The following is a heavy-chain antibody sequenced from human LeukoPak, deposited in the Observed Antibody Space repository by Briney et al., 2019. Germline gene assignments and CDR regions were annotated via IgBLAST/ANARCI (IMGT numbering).Heavy chain of an antibody. Sequence: SETLSLTCTISGGSVSDYYWRWIRQSPGKGLEWIGYIYHTGSTSYSPSLKSRVTISADTSQNQFSRKLSSVTAADTAVYYCARRKLGNDYWGQGTLVPVSS. V-gene: IGHV4-59*02. CDR3: ARRKLGNDY. D-gene: IGHD7-27*01. CDR2: IYHTGST. CDR1: GGSVSDYY. J-gene: IGHJ4*02.